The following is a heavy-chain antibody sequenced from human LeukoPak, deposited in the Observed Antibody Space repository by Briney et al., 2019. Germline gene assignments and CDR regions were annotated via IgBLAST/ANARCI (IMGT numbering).Heavy chain of an antibody. CDR3: TRDRLGGAVASWIPDY. D-gene: IGHD3-3*01. CDR2: VYHTGST. J-gene: IGHJ4*02. V-gene: IGHV4-59*01. CDR1: GGSINNYY. Sequence: SETLSLTFSVSGGSINNYYWSWIRQAPGKRLEWIGSVYHTGSTDYNPSLRSPVTISVDTSKNHFSLKVTSVTAADTAIYYCTRDRLGGAVASWIPDYWGQGILVTVSS.